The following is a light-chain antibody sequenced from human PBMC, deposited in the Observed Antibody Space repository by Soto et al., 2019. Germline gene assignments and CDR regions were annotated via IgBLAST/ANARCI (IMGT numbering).Light chain of an antibody. Sequence: VLTQSPGTLSLSPGERATLSCRASQSVSSYLAWYQQKPGQAPRLLIYDASNRATGIPARFSGSGSGTDFTLTISSLEPEDFAVYYCQQRSNWPPIPFGQGTRLEIK. V-gene: IGKV3-11*01. J-gene: IGKJ5*01. CDR2: DAS. CDR1: QSVSSY. CDR3: QQRSNWPPIP.